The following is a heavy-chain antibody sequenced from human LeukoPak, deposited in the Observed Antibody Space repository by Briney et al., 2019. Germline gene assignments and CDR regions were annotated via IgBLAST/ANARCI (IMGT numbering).Heavy chain of an antibody. CDR1: GFTFSGYW. CDR3: AKGSTDMGLYYFDH. D-gene: IGHD5-18*01. V-gene: IGHV3-74*01. Sequence: GGSLRLSCAASGFTFSGYWMHWVRQAPGKGLVWVSRISTDGSSNTYADSVKGRFTISRDISKNTLYLQMNSLRAEDTALYYCAKGSTDMGLYYFDHWGQGTLVTVSS. CDR2: ISTDGSSN. J-gene: IGHJ4*02.